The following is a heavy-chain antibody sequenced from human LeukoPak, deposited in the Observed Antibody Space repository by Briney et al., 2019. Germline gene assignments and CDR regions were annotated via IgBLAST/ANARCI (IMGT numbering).Heavy chain of an antibody. D-gene: IGHD1/OR15-1a*01. CDR2: ISSGGSDT. Sequence: GGSLRLSCAASGFSFSTYAMTWVRQAPGKGLEWVSAISSGGSDTKYADSVKGRFTISRDTSKSTLYLQMNTLSADDTAVYYCAKVEQGWDMIFDYWGQGTLVTASS. V-gene: IGHV3-23*01. CDR3: AKVEQGWDMIFDY. J-gene: IGHJ4*02. CDR1: GFSFSTYA.